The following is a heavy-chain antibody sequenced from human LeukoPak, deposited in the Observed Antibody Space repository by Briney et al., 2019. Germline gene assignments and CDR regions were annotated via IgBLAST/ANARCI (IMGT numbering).Heavy chain of an antibody. Sequence: GGSLRLSCAASGFIVSGDFMSWVRQAPGKGLEWVSVIYSDGSTYYADSVKGRFTISRDNSKNTLDLQMTGLRAEDTAVYYCARERGRGRDSPWFDYWGQGALVTVSS. CDR3: ARERGRGRDSPWFDY. CDR1: GFIVSGDF. V-gene: IGHV3-53*01. J-gene: IGHJ4*02. CDR2: IYSDGST. D-gene: IGHD1-26*01.